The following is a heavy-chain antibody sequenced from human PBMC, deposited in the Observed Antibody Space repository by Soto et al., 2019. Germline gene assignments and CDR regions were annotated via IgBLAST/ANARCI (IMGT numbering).Heavy chain of an antibody. D-gene: IGHD6-6*01. CDR1: GCTVSNYA. J-gene: IGHJ4*02. CDR3: AISRPSSSSAPDY. V-gene: IGHV1-69*06. Sequence: SVKVSCKASGCTVSNYAISCVRQAPGQGLEWMGGIIPIFGTANYAQKFQGRVTITADKSTSTAYMELSSLRSEDTAVYYCAISRPSSSSAPDYWGQGTLVTVSS. CDR2: IIPIFGTA.